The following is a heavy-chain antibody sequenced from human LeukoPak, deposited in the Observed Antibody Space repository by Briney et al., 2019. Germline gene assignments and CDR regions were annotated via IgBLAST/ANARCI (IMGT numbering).Heavy chain of an antibody. Sequence: GGSLRLSCVASGFAFDEYTFNWVRQAPGKGLEWVSLMSWNGHSTYYADSVKGRFTISRDNSKNTLYLQMNSLRAEDTAVYYCAKRVLDYWGQGTLVTVSS. CDR2: MSWNGHST. J-gene: IGHJ4*02. CDR3: AKRVLDY. CDR1: GFAFDEYT. V-gene: IGHV3-23*01.